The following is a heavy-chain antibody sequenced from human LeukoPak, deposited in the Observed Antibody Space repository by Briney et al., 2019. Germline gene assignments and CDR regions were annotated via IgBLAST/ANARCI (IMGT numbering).Heavy chain of an antibody. J-gene: IGHJ5*02. CDR3: ATTGVPAAYTTQYNWFDP. V-gene: IGHV1-69*02. D-gene: IGHD2-2*01. CDR1: GGTFSSYT. CDR2: IIPILGIA. Sequence: SVKVSCKASGGTFSSYTISWVRQAPGQGLEWMGRIIPILGIANYAQKFQGRVTITADKSTSTAYVELSSLRSEDTAVYYCATTGVPAAYTTQYNWFDPWGQGTLVTVSS.